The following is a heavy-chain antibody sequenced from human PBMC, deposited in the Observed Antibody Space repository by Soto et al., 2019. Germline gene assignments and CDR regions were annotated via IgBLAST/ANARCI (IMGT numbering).Heavy chain of an antibody. V-gene: IGHV3-30*18. Sequence: RRLSCAASGFTFSSYGMHWVRQAPGKGLEWVAVISYDGSNKYYADSVKGRFTISRDNSKNTLYLQMNSLRAEDTAVYYCAKDRSIAAAGGVNWFDPWGQGTLVTVSS. CDR2: ISYDGSNK. J-gene: IGHJ5*02. D-gene: IGHD6-13*01. CDR1: GFTFSSYG. CDR3: AKDRSIAAAGGVNWFDP.